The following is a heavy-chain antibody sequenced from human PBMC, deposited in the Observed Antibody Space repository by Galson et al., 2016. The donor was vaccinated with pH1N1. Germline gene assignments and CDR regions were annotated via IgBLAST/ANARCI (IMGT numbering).Heavy chain of an antibody. V-gene: IGHV1-2*02. CDR2: INPDSGRT. D-gene: IGHD6-13*01. J-gene: IGHJ5*02. CDR3: ARVSSSIPFDP. Sequence: SVKVSCKASGYTFTGYYIHWVRQAPGQGLEWMGWINPDSGRTTYAQNLLRRVTMTRDTSISTAFMEVNSLKSDDTAVYYCARVSSSIPFDPWGQGTLVTVSS. CDR1: GYTFTGYY.